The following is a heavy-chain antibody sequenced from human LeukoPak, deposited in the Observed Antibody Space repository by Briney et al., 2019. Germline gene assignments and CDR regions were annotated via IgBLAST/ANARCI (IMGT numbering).Heavy chain of an antibody. CDR2: INSSSTII. Sequence: GGSLRLSCAASGFTFSSHSMNWVRQTPGKGLEWISYINSSSTIIHYADSVKGRFTISRDDAKNSLYLQMNSLRAEDTAIYYCAEVPRQHDNWLDPWGQGTLVTVSS. CDR1: GFTFSSHS. J-gene: IGHJ5*02. V-gene: IGHV3-48*01. CDR3: AEVPRQHDNWLDP. D-gene: IGHD2-2*01.